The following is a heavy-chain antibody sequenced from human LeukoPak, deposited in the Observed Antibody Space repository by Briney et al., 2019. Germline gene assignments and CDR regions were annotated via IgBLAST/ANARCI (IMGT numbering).Heavy chain of an antibody. CDR1: GYTFTRYD. CDR3: ARGEGPSRKRWFDP. Sequence: GASVKVSCKASGYTFTRYDINWVRQATGQGLEWMGWMNPNSGNTGYAQKFQGRVTMTRNTSISTAYMELSSLRSEDTAVYYCARGEGPSRKRWFDPWGQGTLVTVSS. D-gene: IGHD6-13*01. V-gene: IGHV1-8*01. J-gene: IGHJ5*02. CDR2: MNPNSGNT.